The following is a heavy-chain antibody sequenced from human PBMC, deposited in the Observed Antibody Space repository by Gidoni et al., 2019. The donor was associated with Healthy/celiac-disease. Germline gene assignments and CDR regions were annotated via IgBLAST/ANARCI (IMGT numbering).Heavy chain of an antibody. CDR1: GGSISSSSYY. J-gene: IGHJ5*02. CDR3: ARSFVVVGKFDP. CDR2: IYYSGRT. D-gene: IGHD2-15*01. V-gene: IGHV4-39*01. Sequence: QLQLQESGPGLVTPSETLSLTCTVSGGSISSSSYYWGWIRQPPGKGLEWIGSIYYSGRTYYNPSLKSRVTISVDTSKNQFSLKLSSVTAADTAVYYCARSFVVVGKFDPWGQGTLVTVSS.